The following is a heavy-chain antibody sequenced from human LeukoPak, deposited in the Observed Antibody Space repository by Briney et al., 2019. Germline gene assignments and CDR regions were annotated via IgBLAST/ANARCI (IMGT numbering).Heavy chain of an antibody. CDR2: IIPILGIA. D-gene: IGHD6-13*01. Sequence: SVKVSCKASGGTFSSYAISSVRQAPGQGLEWMGRIIPILGIANYAQKFQGRVTITADKSTSTAYMERSSLRSEDTAVYYCARDGGYSSSWYNYWGQGTLVTVSS. V-gene: IGHV1-69*04. CDR3: ARDGGYSSSWYNY. J-gene: IGHJ4*02. CDR1: GGTFSSYA.